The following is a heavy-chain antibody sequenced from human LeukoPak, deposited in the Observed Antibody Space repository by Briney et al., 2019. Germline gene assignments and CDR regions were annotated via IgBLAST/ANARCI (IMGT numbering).Heavy chain of an antibody. Sequence: GGSLRLSCAASGFTFNTFNMNWVRRAPGKGLEWVSSITSGGDYIYYADSVKGRFTTSRDNAKNSLSLQLNSLRVEDTAVYYCARGHYDVLAASYMWTPDYWGQGTLVTVSS. V-gene: IGHV3-21*01. CDR1: GFTFNTFN. CDR2: ITSGGDYI. CDR3: ARGHYDVLAASYMWTPDY. D-gene: IGHD3-9*01. J-gene: IGHJ4*02.